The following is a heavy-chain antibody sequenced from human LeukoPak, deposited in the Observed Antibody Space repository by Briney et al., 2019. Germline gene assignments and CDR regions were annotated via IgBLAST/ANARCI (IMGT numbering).Heavy chain of an antibody. Sequence: SETLSLTCTVSGGSIGSYYWSWIRQPPGKGLEWIGYIYYSGSTNYNPSLKSRVTISVDTSKNQFSLKLSSVTAADTAVYYCARALTIFGVVHLDYWGQGTLVTVSS. J-gene: IGHJ4*02. CDR2: IYYSGST. V-gene: IGHV4-59*08. D-gene: IGHD3-3*01. CDR3: ARALTIFGVVHLDY. CDR1: GGSIGSYY.